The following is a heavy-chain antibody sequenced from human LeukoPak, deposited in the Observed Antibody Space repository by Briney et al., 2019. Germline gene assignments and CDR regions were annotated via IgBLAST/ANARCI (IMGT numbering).Heavy chain of an antibody. CDR3: ARGAPNGYSSSNYYYYYYMDV. J-gene: IGHJ6*03. V-gene: IGHV7-4-1*02. D-gene: IGHD6-13*01. CDR1: GYTFTSYA. CDR2: INTNTGNP. Sequence: ASVKVSCKASGYTFTSYAMNWVRQAPGQGLEWMGWINTNTGNPTYAQGFTGRFVFSLDTSVSTAYLQISSLKAEDTAVYYCARGAPNGYSSSNYYYYYYMDVWGKGTTVTVSS.